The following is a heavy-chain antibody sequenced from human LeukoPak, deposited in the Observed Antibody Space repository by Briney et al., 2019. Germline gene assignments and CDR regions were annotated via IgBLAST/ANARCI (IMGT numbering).Heavy chain of an antibody. D-gene: IGHD2-2*01. V-gene: IGHV4-61*01. Sequence: SETLSLTCSVSGGSVSSGISYWSWIRQPPGEGLEWIAYISDSGGSDYNPSLRGRVTISLDTSKNQFSLKLSSVTAADTAVYYCASIGYCSSTSCHGWFDPWGQGTLVTVSS. CDR3: ASIGYCSSTSCHGWFDP. CDR1: GGSVSSGISY. CDR2: ISDSGGS. J-gene: IGHJ5*02.